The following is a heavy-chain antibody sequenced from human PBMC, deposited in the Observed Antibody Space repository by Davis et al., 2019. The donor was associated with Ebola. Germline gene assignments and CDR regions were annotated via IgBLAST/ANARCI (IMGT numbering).Heavy chain of an antibody. Sequence: SVKVSCKASGGTFSRYGISWVRQAPGQGLEWMGGIIPIFGTPNYAQRFLGRVTISADESTSTAYLEVSSLRSEDTAVYYCARVLGSITGSTKGPFDHWGQGTLVTVSS. CDR1: GGTFSRYG. J-gene: IGHJ4*02. CDR2: IIPIFGTP. D-gene: IGHD1-20*01. CDR3: ARVLGSITGSTKGPFDH. V-gene: IGHV1-69*13.